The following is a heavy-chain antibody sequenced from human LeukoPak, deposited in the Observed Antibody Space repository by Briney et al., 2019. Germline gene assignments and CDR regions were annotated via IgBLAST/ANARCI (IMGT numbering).Heavy chain of an antibody. V-gene: IGHV3-74*01. CDR2: INSDGSST. Sequence: GGSLRLSCAASGFTFSSYWMHWVRQAPGKGLAWVSRINSDGSSTSYADSVKGRFTISRDNAKNTLYLQMNSLRAEDTAVYYCARVNSSGWSFDYWGQGTLVTVSS. D-gene: IGHD6-19*01. CDR3: ARVNSSGWSFDY. CDR1: GFTFSSYW. J-gene: IGHJ4*02.